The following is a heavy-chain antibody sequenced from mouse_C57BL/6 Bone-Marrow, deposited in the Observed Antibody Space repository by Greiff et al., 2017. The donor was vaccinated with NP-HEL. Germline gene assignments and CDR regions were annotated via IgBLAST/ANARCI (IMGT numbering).Heavy chain of an antibody. J-gene: IGHJ1*03. V-gene: IGHV1-72*01. CDR3: ARSHLLLPPYWYFDV. D-gene: IGHD1-1*01. CDR1: GYTFTSYW. CDR2: IDPNSGGT. Sequence: LQQSGASVKLSCKASGYTFTSYWMHWVKQRPGRGLEWIGRIDPNSGGTKYNEKFKSKATLTVDKPSSTAYMQLSSLTSEDSAVYYGARSHLLLPPYWYFDVWGTGTTVTVSS.